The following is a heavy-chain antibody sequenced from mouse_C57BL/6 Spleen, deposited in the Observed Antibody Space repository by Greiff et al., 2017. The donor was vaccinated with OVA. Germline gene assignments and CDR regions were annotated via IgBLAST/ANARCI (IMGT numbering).Heavy chain of an antibody. D-gene: IGHD2-4*01. V-gene: IGHV2-3*01. CDR2: IWGDGST. J-gene: IGHJ3*01. CDR3: AIYDYDEGFAY. CDR1: GFSLTSYG. Sequence: QVQLKESGPGLVGPSQSLSITCTVSGFSLTSYGVSWVSQPPGKGLEWLGVIWGDGSTNYHSDLISRLGISKDNSQSQVFLKLNSLQTDDTAPYXCAIYDYDEGFAYWGQGTLVTVSA.